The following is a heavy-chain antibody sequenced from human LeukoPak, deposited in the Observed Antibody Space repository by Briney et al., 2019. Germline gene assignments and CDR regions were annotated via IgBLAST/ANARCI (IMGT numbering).Heavy chain of an antibody. CDR1: GYTFTNYA. Sequence: ASVRVSCKASGYTFTNYAMNWVRQAPGQGLEWMGWIHPSTGNPTYAQGFTGRSVFSLDTSVSTTYLQISGLKAEDTAVYYCARAFQSLGGLSLPDYWGQGTLVTVSS. D-gene: IGHD3-16*02. CDR2: IHPSTGNP. J-gene: IGHJ4*02. CDR3: ARAFQSLGGLSLPDY. V-gene: IGHV7-4-1*02.